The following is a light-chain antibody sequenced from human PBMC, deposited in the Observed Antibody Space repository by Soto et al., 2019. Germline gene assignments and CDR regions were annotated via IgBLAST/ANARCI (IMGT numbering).Light chain of an antibody. CDR1: QSIVTY. Sequence: DIQMTQSPSSLPASVGDRVTITFRASQSIVTYLNWYLQKPGKATKLLIYAASNLQSGVPSRFSGSGSGTEFTLTISSLQPEDFADYFCQQSYSTPPWTFGQGTKVDI. J-gene: IGKJ1*01. CDR2: AAS. V-gene: IGKV1-39*01. CDR3: QQSYSTPPWT.